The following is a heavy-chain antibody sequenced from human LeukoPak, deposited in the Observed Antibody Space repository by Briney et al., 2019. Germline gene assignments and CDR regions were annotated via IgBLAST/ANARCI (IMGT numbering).Heavy chain of an antibody. CDR1: GFTFSSYW. V-gene: IGHV3-7*03. D-gene: IGHD1-1*01. Sequence: GGSLRLFCAASGFTFSSYWMSWVRQAPGRGREWVANIKQDGSEKYYVDSVKGPFTISRDNAKNSLYLQMNSLRAEDTAVYYCARSRPPMEDYWGQGTLVTVSS. CDR2: IKQDGSEK. CDR3: ARSRPPMEDY. J-gene: IGHJ4*02.